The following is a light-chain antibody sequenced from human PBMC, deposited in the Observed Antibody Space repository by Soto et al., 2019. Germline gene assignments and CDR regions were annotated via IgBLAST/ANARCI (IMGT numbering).Light chain of an antibody. V-gene: IGKV1-5*03. CDR3: QQYSSYSPWL. CDR2: KAS. J-gene: IGKJ1*01. Sequence: DIQVAQSPSTLSASVGDRVTITCLASQSISTWLVWYQHKPGTAPKLLIYKASTLDRGVSSRFSGSGSETEFTLTISSLQPEDSATYYCQQYSSYSPWLFGQGTKVEI. CDR1: QSISTW.